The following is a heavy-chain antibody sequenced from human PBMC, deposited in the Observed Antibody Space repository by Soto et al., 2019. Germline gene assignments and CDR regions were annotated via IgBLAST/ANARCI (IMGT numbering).Heavy chain of an antibody. Sequence: SETLSLTCAVSGYSISSGYYWGWIRQPPGKGLEWIGYIYYTGSIIYNPSLKSRVTMSVDMSMKQFSLKLNSVTAADTAVYYCARTTTLENYFDYWGQGTLVTVSS. CDR2: IYYTGSI. V-gene: IGHV4-61*01. D-gene: IGHD2-15*01. J-gene: IGHJ4*02. CDR1: GYSISSGYY. CDR3: ARTTTLENYFDY.